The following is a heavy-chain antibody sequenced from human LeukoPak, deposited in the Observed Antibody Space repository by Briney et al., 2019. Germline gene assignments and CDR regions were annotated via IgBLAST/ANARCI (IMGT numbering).Heavy chain of an antibody. Sequence: ASVKVSCKASGYTFTVYYMHWVRQAPGQGLEWMGWINPNSGGTNYAQKFQGRVTMTRDTSISTAYMELSRLRSDDTAVYYCANHRTTYDWFDPWGQGTLVTVSS. J-gene: IGHJ5*02. D-gene: IGHD1-7*01. CDR3: ANHRTTYDWFDP. CDR2: INPNSGGT. CDR1: GYTFTVYY. V-gene: IGHV1-2*02.